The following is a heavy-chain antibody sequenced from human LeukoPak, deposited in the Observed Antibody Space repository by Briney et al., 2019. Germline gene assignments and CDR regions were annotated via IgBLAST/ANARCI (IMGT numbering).Heavy chain of an antibody. D-gene: IGHD2-21*01. Sequence: AGSLRLSCAVSAFTASNNYMSWVRQAPGKWLEWVSHIYSGGDTYHANSVKGRFTISRDHSKNTVYLQMNNLRVEDTAVYYCARDTGLWWGQGTLVTVSS. V-gene: IGHV3-53*01. CDR2: IYSGGDT. CDR3: ARDTGLW. J-gene: IGHJ4*02. CDR1: AFTASNNY.